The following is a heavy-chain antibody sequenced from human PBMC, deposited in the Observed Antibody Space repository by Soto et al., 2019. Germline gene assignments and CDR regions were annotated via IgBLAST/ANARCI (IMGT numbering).Heavy chain of an antibody. CDR1: GYTFTSYG. V-gene: IGHV1-18*04. CDR3: ARLGNVVVVAATPYYYYYGMDV. D-gene: IGHD2-15*01. CDR2: ISAYNGNT. Sequence: ASVKVSCKASGYTFTSYGISWVRQAPGQGLEWMGWISAYNGNTNYAQKLQGRVTMTTDTSTSTAYMELRSLRSDDTAVYYCARLGNVVVVAATPYYYYYGMDVWGQGXTVTVYS. J-gene: IGHJ6*02.